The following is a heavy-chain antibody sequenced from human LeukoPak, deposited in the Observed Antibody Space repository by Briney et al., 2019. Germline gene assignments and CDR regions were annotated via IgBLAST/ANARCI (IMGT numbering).Heavy chain of an antibody. Sequence: ASVKVSCRASGYTFTGYYMHWVRQAPGQGLEWMGWINPNSGGTNYAQKFQGRVTMTRDTSISTAYMELSRLRSDDTAVYYCARDKVRGVIRPYMDVWGKGTTVTVSS. J-gene: IGHJ6*04. CDR3: ARDKVRGVIRPYMDV. CDR2: INPNSGGT. D-gene: IGHD3-10*01. V-gene: IGHV1-2*02. CDR1: GYTFTGYY.